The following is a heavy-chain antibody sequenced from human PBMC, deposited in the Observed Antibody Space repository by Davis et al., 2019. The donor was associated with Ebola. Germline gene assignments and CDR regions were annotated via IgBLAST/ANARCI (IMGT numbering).Heavy chain of an antibody. V-gene: IGHV4-59*01. CDR1: GGSISSYY. CDR3: ARGGGYGNYYDMDV. CDR2: IYYSGST. Sequence: SETLSLTCTVSGGSISSYYWSWIRQPPGKGLEWIGYIYYSGSTNYNPSLKSRVTISVDTSKNQFSLKLSSVTAADTAVYYCARGGGYGNYYDMDVWGQGTTVTVSS. J-gene: IGHJ6*02. D-gene: IGHD5-12*01.